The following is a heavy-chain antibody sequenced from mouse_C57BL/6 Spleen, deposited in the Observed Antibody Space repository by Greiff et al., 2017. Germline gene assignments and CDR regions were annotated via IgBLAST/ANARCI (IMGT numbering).Heavy chain of an antibody. Sequence: QVQLQQPGAELFKPGASVKMSCQASGYTFPSYCINWVKQRPGHGLEWIGAIYPSSGITNYNENFKSKATLTVDKSSSTAYMQLSSLTSEDSAVYYCARWDYYGYDPNYFDYWGQGTTLTVSS. V-gene: IGHV1-55*01. D-gene: IGHD2-2*01. CDR2: IYPSSGIT. CDR3: ARWDYYGYDPNYFDY. J-gene: IGHJ2*01. CDR1: GYTFPSYC.